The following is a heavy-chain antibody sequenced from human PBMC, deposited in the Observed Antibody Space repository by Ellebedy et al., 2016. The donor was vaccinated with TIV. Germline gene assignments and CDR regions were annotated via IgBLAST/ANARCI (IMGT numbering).Heavy chain of an antibody. Sequence: PSETLSLTCTVTGGSVSSGSYFWSWIRQPPGKGLEWIGYIYHTGSTNYSPSLKSRVTISIDTSNNDFSLKVSSVTAADTAVYYCAREDYDILTGYSSGMDVWGQGTTVTVSS. CDR1: GGSVSSGSYF. V-gene: IGHV4-61*03. CDR2: IYHTGST. D-gene: IGHD3-9*01. CDR3: AREDYDILTGYSSGMDV. J-gene: IGHJ6*02.